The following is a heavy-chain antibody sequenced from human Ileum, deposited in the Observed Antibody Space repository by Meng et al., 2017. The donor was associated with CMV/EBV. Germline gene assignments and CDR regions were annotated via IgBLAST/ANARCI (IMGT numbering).Heavy chain of an antibody. D-gene: IGHD1-26*01. CDR1: GFTFSTNV. Sequence: VLMLECGGDLVQPGESLRLSSAASGFTFSTNVMNWVRQAPGKGLEWVSSITADGITTYDADSVKGRFTISRDNSKNTLYLSMNSLRAEDTAVYYCARRGNYIDYWGQGTLVTVSS. CDR2: ITADGITT. CDR3: ARRGNYIDY. J-gene: IGHJ4*02. V-gene: IGHV3-23*01.